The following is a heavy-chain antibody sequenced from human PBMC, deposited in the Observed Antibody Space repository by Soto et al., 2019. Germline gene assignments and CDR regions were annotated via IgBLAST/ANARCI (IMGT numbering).Heavy chain of an antibody. J-gene: IGHJ4*02. CDR1: GGSISGYY. V-gene: IGHV4-59*08. CDR3: ARQRRDFDY. CDR2: IYSSGST. Sequence: SETLSLTCTVSGGSISGYYWSWIRQPPGKGLQWIGYIYSSGSTNYNPSLKSRVTISVDTSKNQFSLNLSSATAANTAVYYCARQRRDFDYWGQGSLVTVSS.